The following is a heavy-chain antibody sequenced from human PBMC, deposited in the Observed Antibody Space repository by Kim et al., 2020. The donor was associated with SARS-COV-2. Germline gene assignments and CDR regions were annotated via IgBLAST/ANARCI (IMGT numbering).Heavy chain of an antibody. V-gene: IGHV3-23*01. Sequence: VKGRFTISRDNSKNTLYLQMNSLRAEDTAVYYCAKDGGYCSGGSCRYFDLWGRGTLVTVSS. D-gene: IGHD2-15*01. CDR3: AKDGGYCSGGSCRYFDL. J-gene: IGHJ2*01.